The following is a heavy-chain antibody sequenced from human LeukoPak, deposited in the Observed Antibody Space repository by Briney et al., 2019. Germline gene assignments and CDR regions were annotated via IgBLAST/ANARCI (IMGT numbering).Heavy chain of an antibody. D-gene: IGHD2-2*01. Sequence: SQTLSLTCAISGDSFSSNSAAWNWIRQSPSRGLEWLGRTYYRSKWYNDYAVSVKSRITINPDTSKNQFSLQLNSVTPEDTAVYYCAQGSSTRSGDAFDIWGQGTMVTVSS. CDR3: AQGSSTRSGDAFDI. J-gene: IGHJ3*02. CDR2: TYYRSKWYN. V-gene: IGHV6-1*01. CDR1: GDSFSSNSAA.